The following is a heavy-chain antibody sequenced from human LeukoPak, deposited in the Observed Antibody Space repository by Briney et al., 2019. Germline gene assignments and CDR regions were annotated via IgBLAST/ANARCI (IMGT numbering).Heavy chain of an antibody. D-gene: IGHD2-15*01. J-gene: IGHJ4*02. V-gene: IGHV3-23*01. CDR1: GFTFSSYG. CDR3: ARRAGSYSHSYDY. Sequence: GGTLRLSCAASGFTFSSYGMSWVRQAPGKGLEWVSAISGSGGSTYYADSVRGRFIISRDNSKNTLYLQMNSLRAEDTAVYYCARRAGSYSHSYDYWGQGTLVTVSS. CDR2: ISGSGGST.